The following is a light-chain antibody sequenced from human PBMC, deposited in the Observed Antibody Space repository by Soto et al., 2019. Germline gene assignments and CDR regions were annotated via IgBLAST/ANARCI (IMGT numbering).Light chain of an antibody. Sequence: QSALTQPRSVSGSLGQSVTISCTGTSSDVGAYDFVSWYQQNPGKAPRLIIFDVTKRPSGVPDRFSGSKSGNTASLTISGLQSEDEADYHCSSYAGSHTYEVFGGGTKVTVL. CDR3: SSYAGSHTYEV. CDR2: DVT. V-gene: IGLV2-11*01. J-gene: IGLJ3*02. CDR1: SSDVGAYDF.